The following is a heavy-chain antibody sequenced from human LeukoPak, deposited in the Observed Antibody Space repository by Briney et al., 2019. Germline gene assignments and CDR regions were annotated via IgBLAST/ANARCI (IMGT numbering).Heavy chain of an antibody. V-gene: IGHV3-7*01. CDR1: GFTFSSYW. CDR3: ARERRSVLRFLEWLSYFDY. Sequence: GGSLRLSCAASGFTFSSYWMSWVRQAPGKGLEWVANIKQDGSEKYYVDSVKGRFTISRDNAKNSLYLQMNSLRAEDTAVYYCARERRSVLRFLEWLSYFDYWGQGTLATVSS. CDR2: IKQDGSEK. D-gene: IGHD3-3*01. J-gene: IGHJ4*02.